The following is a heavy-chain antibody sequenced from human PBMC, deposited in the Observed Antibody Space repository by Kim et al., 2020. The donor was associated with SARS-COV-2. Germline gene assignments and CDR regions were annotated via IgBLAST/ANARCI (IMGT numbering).Heavy chain of an antibody. D-gene: IGHD2-15*01. CDR1: GFTFSSYE. CDR3: ASIELVVAVNPIDY. Sequence: GGSLRLSCAASGFTFSSYEMNWVRQAPGKGLEWVSYISSSGSTIYYADSVKGRFTISRDNAKNSLYLQMNSLRAEDTAVYYCASIELVVAVNPIDYWGQGTLVTVSS. V-gene: IGHV3-48*03. J-gene: IGHJ4*02. CDR2: ISSSGSTI.